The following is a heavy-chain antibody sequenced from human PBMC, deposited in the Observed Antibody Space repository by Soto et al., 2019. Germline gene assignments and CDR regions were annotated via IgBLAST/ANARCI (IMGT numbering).Heavy chain of an antibody. CDR2: IPNTENKK. V-gene: IGHV3-30-3*01. J-gene: IGHJ3*02. CDR1: GFTFSSYG. CDR3: ARTAGGRVRGALDI. D-gene: IGHD6-13*01. Sequence: QVHLAESGGGAVQPGTSLRLSCVASGFTFSSYGMHWVRQAPGKGLEWVAVIPNTENKKYYADSVKGRFTISRDNSQNTLFLQMDSLMSEDTAMYYCARTAGGRVRGALDIWGQGTMVTVS.